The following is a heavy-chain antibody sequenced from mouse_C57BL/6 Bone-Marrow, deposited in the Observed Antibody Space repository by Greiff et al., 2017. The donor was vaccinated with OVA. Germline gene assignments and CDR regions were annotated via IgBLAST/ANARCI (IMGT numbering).Heavy chain of an antibody. Sequence: EVKLVESGGGLVKPGGSLKLSCAASGFTFSSYAMSWVRQTPEKRLEWVATISDGGSYTYYPDNVKGRFTISRDTAKNNLYLQMSHLKSEDTAMYYCARDVTTVVAHWYFDVWGTGTTVTVSS. CDR2: ISDGGSYT. J-gene: IGHJ1*03. V-gene: IGHV5-4*01. CDR1: GFTFSSYA. D-gene: IGHD1-1*01. CDR3: ARDVTTVVAHWYFDV.